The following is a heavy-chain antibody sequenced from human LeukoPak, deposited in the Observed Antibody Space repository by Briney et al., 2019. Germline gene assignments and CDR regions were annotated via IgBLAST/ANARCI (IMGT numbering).Heavy chain of an antibody. CDR3: VAAQVIGSEH. J-gene: IGHJ4*02. D-gene: IGHD3-22*01. CDR1: GGSFSGNY. V-gene: IGHV4-34*01. Sequence: SETLSLTCAVYGGSFSGNYWCWVRRPPGKGLEWIGEIKHTGRTTYNPSLKRRVSMSLDTSKNEFSLRLKSVTAADTAVYYCVAAQVIGSEHWGQGTLVTVSS. CDR2: IKHTGRT.